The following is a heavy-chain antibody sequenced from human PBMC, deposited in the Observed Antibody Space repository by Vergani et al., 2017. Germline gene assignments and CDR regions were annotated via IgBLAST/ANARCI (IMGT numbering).Heavy chain of an antibody. V-gene: IGHV4-61*02. CDR3: ATGSCLCCSCYKPHFDY. Sequence: QVQLQESGPGLVKPSQTLSLTCTVSGGSINSHNYYWSWIRQPAGKGLEWIGRVHTSGSTNYNPSLKSRVTMSEDTSKNQFSLSLTSVTAADTAVYFCATGSCLCCSCYKPHFDYWGQGILVTVSS. CDR1: GGSINSHNYY. D-gene: IGHD2-2*01. CDR2: VHTSGST. J-gene: IGHJ4*02.